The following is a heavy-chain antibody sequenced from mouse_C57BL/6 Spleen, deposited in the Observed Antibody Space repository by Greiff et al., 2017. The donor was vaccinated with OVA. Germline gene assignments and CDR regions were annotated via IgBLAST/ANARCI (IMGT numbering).Heavy chain of an antibody. CDR1: GFTFSSYT. V-gene: IGHV5-9*01. CDR2: ISGGGGNT. Sequence: EVQRVESGGGLVKPGGSLKLSCAASGFTFSSYTMSWVRQTPEKRLEWVATISGGGGNTYYPDSVKGRFTISRDNAKNTLYLQMSSLRSEDTALYYCARRSLEGFAYWGQGTLVTVSA. CDR3: ARRSLEGFAY. J-gene: IGHJ3*01. D-gene: IGHD6-1*01.